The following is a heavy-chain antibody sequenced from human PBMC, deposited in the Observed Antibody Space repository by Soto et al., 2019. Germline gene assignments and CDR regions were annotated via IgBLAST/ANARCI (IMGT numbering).Heavy chain of an antibody. CDR1: GGTFSSYA. V-gene: IGHV1-69*06. CDR3: ASAIITGTILGNYYYYGMDV. Sequence: ASVKVSCKASGGTFSSYAISWVRQAPGQGLEWMGGIIPIFGTANYAQKFQGRVTITANKSTSTAYMELSKLRSEDTAVYYCASAIITGTILGNYYYYGMDVWGQGTTVTVSS. J-gene: IGHJ6*02. D-gene: IGHD1-7*01. CDR2: IIPIFGTA.